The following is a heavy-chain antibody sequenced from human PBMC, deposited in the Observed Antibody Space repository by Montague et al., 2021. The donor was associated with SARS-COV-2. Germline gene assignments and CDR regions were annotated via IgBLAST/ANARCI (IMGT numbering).Heavy chain of an antibody. Sequence: SETLSLTCTVSGGSISSYYWSWIRLPPGKGLEWIGNIYYSGSTNYNSSXXSRVTISVDTSKNQFSLKLSSVTAADTAVYYCARSTQLRLRLSDYYFDYWGQGTLVTVSS. CDR2: IYYSGST. J-gene: IGHJ4*02. V-gene: IGHV4-59*01. CDR3: ARSTQLRLRLSDYYFDY. CDR1: GGSISSYY. D-gene: IGHD5-18*01.